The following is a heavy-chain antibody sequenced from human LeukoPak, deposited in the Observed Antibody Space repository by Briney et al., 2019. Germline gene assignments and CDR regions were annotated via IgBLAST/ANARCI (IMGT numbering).Heavy chain of an antibody. CDR1: GGSISSYY. CDR3: ARDFSAAFDI. Sequence: SETLSLTCTVSGGSISSYYWSWIRQPAGKGLEWIGRIYTSGSTNYNPSLKSRVTISVDTATNQFSLKLRSVTAADTAVYYCARDFSAAFDIWGQGTMVTVSS. D-gene: IGHD2/OR15-2a*01. CDR2: IYTSGST. V-gene: IGHV4-4*07. J-gene: IGHJ3*02.